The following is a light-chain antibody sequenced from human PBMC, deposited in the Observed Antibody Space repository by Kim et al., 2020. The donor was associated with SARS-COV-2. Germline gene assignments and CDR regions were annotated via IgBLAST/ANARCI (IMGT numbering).Light chain of an antibody. J-gene: IGLJ2*01. V-gene: IGLV2-14*03. CDR2: DVS. Sequence: QSALTQPASVSGSPGQSIAISCTGTSSDVGGYNFVSWYQQRPGKAPKLMIYDVSSRPSGVSTRFSGSKSGTTASLTISGLQAEDEADYYCSSYSSTTPVVFGGGTKVPS. CDR1: SSDVGGYNF. CDR3: SSYSSTTPVV.